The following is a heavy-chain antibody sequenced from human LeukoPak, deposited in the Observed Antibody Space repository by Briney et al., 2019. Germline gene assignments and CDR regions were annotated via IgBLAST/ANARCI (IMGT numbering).Heavy chain of an antibody. V-gene: IGHV1-46*01. CDR3: ARGGEGIVVVPGTIYYFDY. Sequence: ASVKVSCKASGYTFTSYYMHWVRQAPGQGLEWMGIINPSGGSTSYAQKFQGRVTMTRDMSTSTVYMELSSLRSEDTAVYYCARGGEGIVVVPGTIYYFDYWGQGTLVTVSS. CDR2: INPSGGST. D-gene: IGHD2-2*01. J-gene: IGHJ4*02. CDR1: GYTFTSYY.